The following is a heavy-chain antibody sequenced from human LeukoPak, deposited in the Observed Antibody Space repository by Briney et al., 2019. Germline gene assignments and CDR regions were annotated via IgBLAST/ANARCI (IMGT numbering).Heavy chain of an antibody. J-gene: IGHJ5*02. CDR1: GGSISSYY. Sequence: PSETLSLTCTVSGGSISSYYWSWIRQPPGKGLEWIGYIYYSGSTNYNPSLKSRVTISVDTSKNQFSLKLSSVTAADTAVYYCARVTYYYDSSGYSNWFDPWGQGTLVTVSS. D-gene: IGHD3-22*01. V-gene: IGHV4-59*01. CDR2: IYYSGST. CDR3: ARVTYYYDSSGYSNWFDP.